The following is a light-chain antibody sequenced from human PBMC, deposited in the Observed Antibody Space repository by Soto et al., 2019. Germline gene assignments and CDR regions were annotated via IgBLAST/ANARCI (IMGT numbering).Light chain of an antibody. J-gene: IGLJ2*01. CDR2: EGS. CDR3: CSYAGSGGGVV. Sequence: QSALTQPASVSGSPGQSITIPCTGTSSDVGSYNLVSWYQQHPGKAPQLMIYEGSKRPSGASDRFSGSKSGNTASLTISGLQAEDEADYYCCSYAGSGGGVVFGGGTQLTVL. V-gene: IGLV2-23*01. CDR1: SSDVGSYNL.